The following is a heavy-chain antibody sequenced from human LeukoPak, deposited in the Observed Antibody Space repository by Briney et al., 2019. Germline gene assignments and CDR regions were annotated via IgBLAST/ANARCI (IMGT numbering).Heavy chain of an antibody. CDR3: SRSTPVVVVPAARRYYYGMDV. J-gene: IGHJ6*02. CDR1: GGTFSSYA. Sequence: SVKVSCKASGGTFSSYAISWVRQAPGQGLEWMGGIIPIFGTANYAQKFQGRVTITADESTSTAYMELSSLRSENTAVYYCSRSTPVVVVPAARRYYYGMDVWGQGTTVTVSS. V-gene: IGHV1-69*13. D-gene: IGHD2-2*01. CDR2: IIPIFGTA.